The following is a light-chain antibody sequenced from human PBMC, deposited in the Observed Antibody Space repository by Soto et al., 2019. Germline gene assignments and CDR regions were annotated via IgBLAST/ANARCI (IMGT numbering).Light chain of an antibody. Sequence: EIVMTKSPANLSVSPGERGTLSCRASQSIRNNLAGYQQRPGQAPRLLIYDAYITATGVPARFSGGGSGTEFILTHSILQSEEFGFYYCQQYYDRPRTFGQGTKVEI. CDR2: DAY. J-gene: IGKJ1*01. V-gene: IGKV3D-15*03. CDR3: QQYYDRPRT. CDR1: QSIRNN.